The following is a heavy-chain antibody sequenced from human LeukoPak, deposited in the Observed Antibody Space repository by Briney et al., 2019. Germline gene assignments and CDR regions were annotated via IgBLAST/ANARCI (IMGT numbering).Heavy chain of an antibody. CDR3: ARASTTVPNLLDN. Sequence: GGSLRLSCVPSGFTFSTYWMHWVRQAPGKGLLWVSRLSGDGSSTRFADSLKGRFTISRDNAKHTLYLQMNSLRAEDTAVYFCARASTTVPNLLDNWGQGTLVTVSS. CDR2: LSGDGSST. D-gene: IGHD4-17*01. V-gene: IGHV3-74*01. J-gene: IGHJ4*02. CDR1: GFTFSTYW.